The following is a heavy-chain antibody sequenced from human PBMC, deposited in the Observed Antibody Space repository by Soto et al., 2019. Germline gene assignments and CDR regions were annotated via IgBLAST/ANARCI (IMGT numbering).Heavy chain of an antibody. Sequence: AESLRLSCAASGFTFSSYAMSWVRQAPGKGLEWVSAISGSGGSTYYADSVKGRFTISRDNSKNTLFLQMNSLRAEDTAVYYCAKATNWNLDYWGQGTLVTVSS. CDR1: GFTFSSYA. V-gene: IGHV3-23*01. D-gene: IGHD1-20*01. CDR2: ISGSGGST. CDR3: AKATNWNLDY. J-gene: IGHJ4*02.